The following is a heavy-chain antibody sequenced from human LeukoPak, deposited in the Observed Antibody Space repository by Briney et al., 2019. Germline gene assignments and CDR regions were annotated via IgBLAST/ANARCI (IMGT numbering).Heavy chain of an antibody. V-gene: IGHV1-69*13. J-gene: IGHJ6*03. CDR3: ARAPSDYDILTGYPYYYYYYYMDV. D-gene: IGHD3-9*01. Sequence: GASVKVSCKASGGTFSSYAISWVRQAPGQGLEWMGGVIPIFGTANYAQKFQGRVTITADESTSTAYMELSSLRSEDTAVYYCARAPSDYDILTGYPYYYYYYYMDVWGKGTTVTISS. CDR1: GGTFSSYA. CDR2: VIPIFGTA.